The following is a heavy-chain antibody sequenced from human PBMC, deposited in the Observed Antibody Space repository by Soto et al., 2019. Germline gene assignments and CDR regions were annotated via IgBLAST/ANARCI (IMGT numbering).Heavy chain of an antibody. CDR1: GFTFSSYG. V-gene: IGHV3-33*01. D-gene: IGHD6-6*01. CDR2: IWYDGSNK. CDR3: EREVTYGSSSKFDY. Sequence: GGSLRLSCAASGFTFSSYGMHWVRQAPGKGLEWVAVIWYDGSNKYYADSVKGRFTISRDNSKNTLYLQMNSLRAEDTAVYYCEREVTYGSSSKFDYWGQGTLVTV. J-gene: IGHJ4*02.